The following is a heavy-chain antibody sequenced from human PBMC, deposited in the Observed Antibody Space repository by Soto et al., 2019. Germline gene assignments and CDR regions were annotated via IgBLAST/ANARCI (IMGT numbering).Heavy chain of an antibody. D-gene: IGHD3-16*01. CDR2: IYPGDSDT. CDR3: ARRSDYVWGSYYYSYYGMDV. V-gene: IGHV5-51*01. J-gene: IGHJ6*02. CDR1: GYSFTSYW. Sequence: GESLKISCKGSGYSFTSYWIGWVRQMPGKGLEWMGIIYPGDSDTRYSPSFQGQVTISADKSISTAYLQWSSLKASDTAMYYCARRSDYVWGSYYYSYYGMDVSGQETKVTVSS.